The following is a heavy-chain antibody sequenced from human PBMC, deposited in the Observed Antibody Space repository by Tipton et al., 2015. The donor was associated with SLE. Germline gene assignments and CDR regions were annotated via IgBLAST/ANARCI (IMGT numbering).Heavy chain of an antibody. Sequence: LRLSCTVSGGSISSGADYWSWIRQPAGKGLEWIGHIYTSGRTNYNPPLKSRVTISADTSNNQFSLKLSSVTATDTAVYYCVRRGKIGSTNYFDPWGPGTLVIVSS. J-gene: IGHJ5*02. CDR2: IYTSGRT. V-gene: IGHV4-61*09. D-gene: IGHD6-13*01. CDR1: GGSISSGADY. CDR3: VRRGKIGSTNYFDP.